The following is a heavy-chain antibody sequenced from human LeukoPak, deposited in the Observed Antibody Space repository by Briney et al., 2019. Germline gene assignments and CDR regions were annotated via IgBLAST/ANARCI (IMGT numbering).Heavy chain of an antibody. CDR2: IYYSGST. Sequence: SETLSLTCTVSGGSISSYYWSWIRQPPGKGLEWIGYIYYSGSTNYNPSLKSRVTISVDTSKNQFSLKLSSVTAADTAVYYCASLTYDSNGYYFDYWGQGTLVTVSS. CDR1: GGSISSYY. D-gene: IGHD3-22*01. J-gene: IGHJ4*02. CDR3: ASLTYDSNGYYFDY. V-gene: IGHV4-59*08.